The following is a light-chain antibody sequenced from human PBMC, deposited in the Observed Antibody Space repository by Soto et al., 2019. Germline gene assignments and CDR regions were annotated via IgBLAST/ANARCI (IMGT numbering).Light chain of an antibody. CDR3: QQYSSYSWT. CDR1: QSVASW. J-gene: IGKJ1*01. Sequence: DIQMTQSPSTLSASVGDRVTITCRASQSVASWLAWYRQSPGKAPNLLISGATRLESGVPSRFSGSGSGTEFTLTISSLQPDDFATYYCQQYSSYSWTFGQGTKVEI. CDR2: GAT. V-gene: IGKV1-5*03.